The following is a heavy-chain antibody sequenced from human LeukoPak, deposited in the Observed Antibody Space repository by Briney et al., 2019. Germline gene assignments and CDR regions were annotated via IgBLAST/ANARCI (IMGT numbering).Heavy chain of an antibody. D-gene: IGHD3-10*01. CDR2: IYHSGST. CDR1: GYSISSGYY. CDR3: ASAPPSGFTRFDY. V-gene: IGHV4-38-2*02. J-gene: IGHJ4*02. Sequence: PSETLSLTCTVSGYSISSGYYRGWIRQPPGKGLEWIGSIYHSGSTYYNPSLKSRVTISVDTSENQFSLKLSSVTAADTAVYYCASAPPSGFTRFDYWGQGTLVTVSS.